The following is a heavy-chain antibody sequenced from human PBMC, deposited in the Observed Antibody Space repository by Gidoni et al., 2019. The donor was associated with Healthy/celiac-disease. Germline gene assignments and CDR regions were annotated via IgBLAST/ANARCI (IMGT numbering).Heavy chain of an antibody. D-gene: IGHD4-17*01. CDR3: ASSTVVTPLGAFDI. J-gene: IGHJ3*02. CDR2: IYTSGST. V-gene: IGHV4-61*02. Sequence: QVQLQESGPGLVKPSQTLSLTCTVSGGSLSRGSDYWSWFRQPAGKGLEWLGCIYTSGSTNYNPSLKSRVTISVDTSKNQFSLKLSSVTAADTAVYYCASSTVVTPLGAFDIWGQGTMVTVSS. CDR1: GGSLSRGSDY.